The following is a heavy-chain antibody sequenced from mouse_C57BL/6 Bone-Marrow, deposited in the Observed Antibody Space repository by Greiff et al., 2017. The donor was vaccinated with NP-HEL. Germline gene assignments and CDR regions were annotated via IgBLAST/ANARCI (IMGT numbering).Heavy chain of an antibody. V-gene: IGHV1-81*01. D-gene: IGHD2-3*01. CDR2: IYPRSGNT. Sequence: VKLQESGAELARPGASVKLSCKASGYTFTSYGISWVKQRTGQGLEWIGEIYPRSGNTYYNEKFKGKATLTADKSSSTAYMELRSLTSEDSAVYFCAGPDGRFAYWGQGTLVTVSA. J-gene: IGHJ3*01. CDR3: AGPDGRFAY. CDR1: GYTFTSYG.